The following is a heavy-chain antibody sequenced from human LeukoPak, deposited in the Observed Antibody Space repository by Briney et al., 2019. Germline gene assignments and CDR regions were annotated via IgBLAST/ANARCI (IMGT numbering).Heavy chain of an antibody. Sequence: SETLSLTCTVSGGSISSGDYYWSWIRQPPGKGLEWIAYMYSSGSTYYNPSLKSRVTMAADTSKNQLSLKLSSVTAADTAVYYCARPYYYDSRIDPWGQGILVTVSS. V-gene: IGHV4-30-4*01. CDR3: ARPYYYDSRIDP. CDR2: MYSSGST. D-gene: IGHD3-22*01. J-gene: IGHJ5*02. CDR1: GGSISSGDYY.